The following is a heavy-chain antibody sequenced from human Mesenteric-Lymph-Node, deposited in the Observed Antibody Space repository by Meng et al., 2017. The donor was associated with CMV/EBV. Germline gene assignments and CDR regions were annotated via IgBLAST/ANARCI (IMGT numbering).Heavy chain of an antibody. D-gene: IGHD3-10*01. Sequence: ASVKVSCKASGYTFNGYYIHWVRQAPGQGLEWLGCINPNGGGTNYAQKFQGRVTMTRDTSISTAYMDLNSLTSDDTAVYYCTRGLLGARRFGDFWGQGTLVTVSS. CDR3: TRGLLGARRFGDF. CDR2: INPNGGGT. J-gene: IGHJ4*02. CDR1: GYTFNGYY. V-gene: IGHV1-2*02.